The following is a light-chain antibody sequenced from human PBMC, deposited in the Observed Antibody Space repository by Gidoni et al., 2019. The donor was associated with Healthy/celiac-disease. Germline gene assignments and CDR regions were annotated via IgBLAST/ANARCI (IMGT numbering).Light chain of an antibody. CDR3: QQRYSTLFT. CDR1: QSISSY. J-gene: IGKJ3*01. CDR2: AAS. Sequence: DIQMTQSPSSLSASVGDRVTITCRASQSISSYLNWYQQKPGKAPNLLIYAASSLQSGVPSRFSGSGSGTDFTLNISSLQHEDFATYYCQQRYSTLFTFXPXTKVDIK. V-gene: IGKV1-39*01.